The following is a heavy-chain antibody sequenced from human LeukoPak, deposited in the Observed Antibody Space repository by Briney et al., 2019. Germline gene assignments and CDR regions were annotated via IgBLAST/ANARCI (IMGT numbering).Heavy chain of an antibody. V-gene: IGHV1-69*05. CDR2: IIPIFGTA. Sequence: SVKVSCKAPGGTFSSYAISWVRQAPGQGLEWMGRIIPIFGTANYAQKFQGRVTITTDESTSTAYMELSSLRSEDTAVYYCARDLDTALEFDYWGQGTLVTVSS. D-gene: IGHD5-18*01. CDR1: GGTFSSYA. CDR3: ARDLDTALEFDY. J-gene: IGHJ4*02.